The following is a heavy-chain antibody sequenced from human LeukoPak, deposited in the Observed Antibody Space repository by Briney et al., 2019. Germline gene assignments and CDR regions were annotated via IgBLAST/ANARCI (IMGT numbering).Heavy chain of an antibody. CDR3: ARVRAAALDY. V-gene: IGHV3-7*01. CDR1: GFSFSSYW. D-gene: IGHD2-2*01. Sequence: GGSLRLSCAASGFSFSSYWMSWVRQAPGKGQEWVANIKQDGSEKYYMDSVKGRFTISRDNAKNSLYLQMNSLRAEDTAVYYCARVRAAALDYWGQGTLVTVSS. CDR2: IKQDGSEK. J-gene: IGHJ4*02.